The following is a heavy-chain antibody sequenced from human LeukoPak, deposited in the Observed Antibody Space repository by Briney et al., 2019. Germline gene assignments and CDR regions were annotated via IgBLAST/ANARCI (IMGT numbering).Heavy chain of an antibody. D-gene: IGHD3-16*01. CDR1: GGSISDYY. J-gene: IGHJ6*03. CDR3: ARETSQKGAHYMDV. CDR2: IYYSGNT. V-gene: IGHV4-59*01. Sequence: SETLSLTCTVSGGSISDYYWTWIRQPPGKGLEWIGHIYYSGNTIYNPSLKSRVTISVHTSKNQFSLKLTSVTAADTAVYYCARETSQKGAHYMDVWGKGTTVTISS.